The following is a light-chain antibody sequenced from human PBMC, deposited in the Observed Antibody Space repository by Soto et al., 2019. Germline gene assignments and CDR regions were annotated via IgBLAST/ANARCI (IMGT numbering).Light chain of an antibody. V-gene: IGLV2-14*01. CDR1: SSDVGGYNH. J-gene: IGLJ2*01. CDR2: EVS. CDR3: SSYTTSTTRIL. Sequence: QSALTQPASVSGSPGQSITISCTGSSSDVGGYNHVSWYQQHPGKAPKLMIYEVSNRPSGVSNRFSGSKSGNTASLTISGLQAEDEADYYCSSYTTSTTRILFGGGTQLTVL.